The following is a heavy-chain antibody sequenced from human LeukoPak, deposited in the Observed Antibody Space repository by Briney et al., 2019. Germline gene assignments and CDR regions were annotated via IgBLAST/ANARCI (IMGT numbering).Heavy chain of an antibody. CDR3: ARDLRGPYSGYETYYFDY. CDR2: ISAYNGST. Sequence: ASVKVSCKASGYTFTSYGISWVRQAPGQGLEWMGWISAYNGSTNYAQKLQGRVTMTTDTSTSTAYMELRSLRSDDTAVYYCARDLRGPYSGYETYYFDYWGQGTLVTVSS. V-gene: IGHV1-18*01. J-gene: IGHJ4*02. D-gene: IGHD5-12*01. CDR1: GYTFTSYG.